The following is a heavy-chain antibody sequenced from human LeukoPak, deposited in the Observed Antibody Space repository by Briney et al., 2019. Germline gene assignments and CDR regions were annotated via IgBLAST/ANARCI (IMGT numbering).Heavy chain of an antibody. D-gene: IGHD3-22*01. V-gene: IGHV3-33*01. CDR2: IWYDGSNK. CDR3: ARDLKPYYYDSSGYLDY. CDR1: GFTFSSYG. Sequence: GRSLRLSCAASGFTFSSYGMHWVRQAPGKGLEWVAVIWYDGSNKYYADSVKGRFTISRDNSKNTLYLQMNSLRAEDTAVYYCARDLKPYYYDSSGYLDYWGQGTLVTVSS. J-gene: IGHJ4*02.